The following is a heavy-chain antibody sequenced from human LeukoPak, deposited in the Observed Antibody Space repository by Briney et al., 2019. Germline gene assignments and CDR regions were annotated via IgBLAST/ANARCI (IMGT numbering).Heavy chain of an antibody. CDR2: IKQDGSEK. CDR1: GFTFDDYA. CDR3: ARGHRYYYDSSGYYPVDY. V-gene: IGHV3-7*01. D-gene: IGHD3-22*01. J-gene: IGHJ4*02. Sequence: GGSLRLSCAASGFTFDDYAMHWVRQAPGKGLEWVANIKQDGSEKYYVDSVKGRFTISRDNAKNSLYLQMSSLRAEDTAMFYCARGHRYYYDSSGYYPVDYWGQGTLVTVSS.